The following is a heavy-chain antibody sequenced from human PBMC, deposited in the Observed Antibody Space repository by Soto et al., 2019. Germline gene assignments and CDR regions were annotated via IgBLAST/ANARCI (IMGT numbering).Heavy chain of an antibody. J-gene: IGHJ5*02. CDR3: ARSRIVISEIALGIDP. Sequence: ASVKVSCKASGYTFTDYYVHWVRQAPGQGLEWMGWSNPNSGGTNYAQNFQGRVTMTRDTSISTSYMELSRLRFDDTAVYYCARSRIVISEIALGIDPWGQGTLVTVSS. CDR2: SNPNSGGT. V-gene: IGHV1-2*02. D-gene: IGHD3-22*01. CDR1: GYTFTDYY.